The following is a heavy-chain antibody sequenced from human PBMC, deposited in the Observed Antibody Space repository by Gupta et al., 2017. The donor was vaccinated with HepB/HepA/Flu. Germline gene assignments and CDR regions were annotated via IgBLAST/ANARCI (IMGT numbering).Heavy chain of an antibody. J-gene: IGHJ4*02. D-gene: IGHD6-19*01. Sequence: QVQLQQWGAGLLKPSETLSLTCSVYGGSFSGYYWSWISQPPGKGLEWIGEINHSGSTNYNPYLKSRVTISVDTSKNQFSLKLSSVTAADTAVYYCARRSSGWRIDYWGQGTLVTVSS. CDR1: GGSFSGYY. CDR3: ARRSSGWRIDY. CDR2: INHSGST. V-gene: IGHV4-34*01.